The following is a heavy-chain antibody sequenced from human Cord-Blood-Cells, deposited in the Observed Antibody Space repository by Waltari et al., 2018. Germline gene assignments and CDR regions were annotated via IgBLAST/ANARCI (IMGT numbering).Heavy chain of an antibody. CDR2: INAGNGNT. CDR1: GYTFTSYA. D-gene: IGHD3-10*01. Sequence: QVQLVQSGAEVQKPGASVKVSCKASGYTFTSYAMSLVRPAPGQRLEWMGWINAGNGNTKYSQKFQGRVTITRDTSASTAYMELSSLRSEDTAVYYCASAKGGSGSSFDYWGQGTLVTVSS. V-gene: IGHV1-3*01. CDR3: ASAKGGSGSSFDY. J-gene: IGHJ4*02.